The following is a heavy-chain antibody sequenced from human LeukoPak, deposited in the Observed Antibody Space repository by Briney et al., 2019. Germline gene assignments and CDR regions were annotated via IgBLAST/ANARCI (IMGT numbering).Heavy chain of an antibody. CDR1: GFTFSSYW. CDR2: ISYDGSNK. CDR3: ARDLIVGARDAFDI. Sequence: RGSLRLSCAASGFTFSSYWTSWVRQAPGKGLEWVAVISYDGSNKYYADSVKGRFTISRDNSKNTLYLQMNSLRAEDTAVYYCARDLIVGARDAFDIWGQGTMVTVSS. D-gene: IGHD1-26*01. J-gene: IGHJ3*02. V-gene: IGHV3-30-3*01.